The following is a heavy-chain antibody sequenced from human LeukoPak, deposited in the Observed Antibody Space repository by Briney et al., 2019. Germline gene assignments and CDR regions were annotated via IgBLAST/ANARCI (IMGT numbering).Heavy chain of an antibody. Sequence: PSETLSLTCAVPGGSISSPNWWTWVRQPPGKGLEWIGEIYHRGRTNSNPSLESRVIMSVDKSKNQFSLKWTSVTAADTAVYYCARVGHNWFDPWGQGTLVSVSS. D-gene: IGHD1-26*01. CDR1: GGSISSPNW. CDR3: ARVGHNWFDP. CDR2: IYHRGRT. V-gene: IGHV4-4*02. J-gene: IGHJ5*02.